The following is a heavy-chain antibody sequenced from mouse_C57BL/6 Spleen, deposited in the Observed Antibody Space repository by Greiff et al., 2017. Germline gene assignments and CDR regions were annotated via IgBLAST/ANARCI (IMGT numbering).Heavy chain of an antibody. CDR3: ARGINGYFDY. Sequence: EVKLMESEGGLVQPGSSMKLSCTASGFTFSDYYMAWVRQVPEKGLEWVANINYDGSSTYYLDSLKSRFIISRDNAKNILYLQMSSLKSEDTATYYCARGINGYFDYWGQGTTLTVSS. CDR1: GFTFSDYY. D-gene: IGHD1-1*01. V-gene: IGHV5-16*01. J-gene: IGHJ2*01. CDR2: INYDGSST.